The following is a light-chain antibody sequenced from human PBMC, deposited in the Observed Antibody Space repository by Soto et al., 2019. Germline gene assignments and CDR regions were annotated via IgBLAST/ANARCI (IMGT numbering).Light chain of an antibody. CDR1: SSEVGGYNY. V-gene: IGLV2-14*03. J-gene: IGLJ1*01. CDR3: CSYTTSNTRQIV. CDR2: DVS. Sequence: QSALTQPASVSGSPGQSITISCTGTSSEVGGYNYVSWYQHHPGKAPKLMIYDVSNRPSGVSNRFSGSKSGNTASLTISGLQPEDEADYYCCSYTTSNTRQIVFGTGT.